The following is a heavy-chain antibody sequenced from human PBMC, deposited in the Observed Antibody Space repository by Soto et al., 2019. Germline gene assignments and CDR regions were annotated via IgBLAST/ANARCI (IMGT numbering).Heavy chain of an antibody. Sequence: EVQLVESGGGLVQPGGSLKLSCAASGFTFSGSAMHWVRQASGKGLEWVGRIRSKANSYATAYAASVKGRFTISRDDSKTTAYLQMNSLKTEDTAVYYCTRPHDYGDPALDAFDIWGQGTMVTVAS. CDR1: GFTFSGSA. J-gene: IGHJ3*02. CDR3: TRPHDYGDPALDAFDI. V-gene: IGHV3-73*02. D-gene: IGHD4-17*01. CDR2: IRSKANSYAT.